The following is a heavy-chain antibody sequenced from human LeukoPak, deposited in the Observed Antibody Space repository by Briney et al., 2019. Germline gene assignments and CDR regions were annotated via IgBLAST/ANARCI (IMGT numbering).Heavy chain of an antibody. D-gene: IGHD5-18*01. CDR1: GFTFSSYA. V-gene: IGHV3-30-3*01. Sequence: SGGSLRLSCAASGFTFSSYAMHWVRQAPGKGLEWVAVISYDGSNKYYADSVKGRFTISRDNSKNTLYLQMNSLRAEDTAVYYYARDRVVVQLWLPPYYYYGMDVWGQGTTVTVSS. CDR2: ISYDGSNK. CDR3: ARDRVVVQLWLPPYYYYGMDV. J-gene: IGHJ6*02.